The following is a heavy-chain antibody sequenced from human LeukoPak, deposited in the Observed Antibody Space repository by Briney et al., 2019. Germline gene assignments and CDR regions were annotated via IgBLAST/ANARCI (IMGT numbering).Heavy chain of an antibody. CDR2: IYLGDSDPSNT. D-gene: IGHD1-26*01. Sequence: GESLKISCKGSGYSFTNYWIGWVRQMPGKGLEWTGIIYLGDSDPSNTRYSPSFQGQVTISADKSISTAYLQWSSLKASDTAMYYCARRGSSDSFDYWGQGTLVTVSS. CDR1: GYSFTNYW. J-gene: IGHJ4*02. V-gene: IGHV5-51*01. CDR3: ARRGSSDSFDY.